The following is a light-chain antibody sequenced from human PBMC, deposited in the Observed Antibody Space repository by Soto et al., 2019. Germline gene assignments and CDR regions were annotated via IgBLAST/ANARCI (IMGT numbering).Light chain of an antibody. Sequence: EIVLTQSPGTLSLSPGERATLSCRASQSINNRYLAWYQQKPGQAPRLLIYGASSRATGIPDRFIGSGSGTDFTLTISRLEPEDVAVYYGQQFGSSPGFTFGPGTKVDIK. J-gene: IGKJ3*01. CDR1: QSINNRY. CDR2: GAS. V-gene: IGKV3-20*01. CDR3: QQFGSSPGFT.